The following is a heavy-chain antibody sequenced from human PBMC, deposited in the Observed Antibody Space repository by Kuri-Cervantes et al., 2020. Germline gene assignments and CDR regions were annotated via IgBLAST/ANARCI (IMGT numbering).Heavy chain of an antibody. D-gene: IGHD4/OR15-4a*01. J-gene: IGHJ3*02. CDR2: IYPGDSDT. V-gene: IGHV5-51*01. CDR3: ARGEGGAIIAFDI. Sequence: KVSCKGSGYSFTSYWIGWVRQMPGKGLEWMGIIYPGDSDTRCSPSFQGQVTISADKSISTAYLQWSSLKASDTAMYYCARGEGGAIIAFDICCQGTMVTVSS. CDR1: GYSFTSYW.